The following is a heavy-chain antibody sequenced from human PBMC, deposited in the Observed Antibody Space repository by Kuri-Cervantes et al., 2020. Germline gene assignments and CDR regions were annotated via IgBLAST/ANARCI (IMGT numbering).Heavy chain of an antibody. V-gene: IGHV1-2*02. CDR3: ARAPEGDHDYVWGSPLYYY. J-gene: IGHJ4*02. Sequence: ASVKVSCKASGYTFTGYHMHWVRQAPGQGLEWMGWINPNSGGTNYAQKFQGRVTMTRDTSTSTVYMELSSLRSEDTAVYYCARAPEGDHDYVWGSPLYYYWGQGTLVTVSS. D-gene: IGHD3-16*01. CDR2: INPNSGGT. CDR1: GYTFTGYH.